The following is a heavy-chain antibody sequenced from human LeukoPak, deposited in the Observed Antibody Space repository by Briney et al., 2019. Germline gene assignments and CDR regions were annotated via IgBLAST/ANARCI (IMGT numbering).Heavy chain of an antibody. D-gene: IGHD3-10*01. Sequence: ASVKVSCRASGYTFSGYYMHWVRQAPGQGLEWMGWINPNSGGTDYAQKFQGRVAMTRDTSISTAYMELSRLRSDDTAVYYCASGDRVTMLRGGNIGYFDYWGQGTLVTVSS. J-gene: IGHJ4*02. V-gene: IGHV1-2*02. CDR3: ASGDRVTMLRGGNIGYFDY. CDR1: GYTFSGYY. CDR2: INPNSGGT.